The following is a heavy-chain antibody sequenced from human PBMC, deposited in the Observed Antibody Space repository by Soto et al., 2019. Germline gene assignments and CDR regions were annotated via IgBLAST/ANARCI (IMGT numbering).Heavy chain of an antibody. J-gene: IGHJ5*02. Sequence: PSETLSLTCAVSGGSISSSNWWSWVRQPPGKGLEWIGEIYHSGSTNYNPSLKSRVTISVDKSKNHFSLKLSSVTAADTAVYYCARDESTYYYDSSGYSSNWFDPWGQGTLVTVSS. D-gene: IGHD3-22*01. CDR2: IYHSGST. V-gene: IGHV4-4*02. CDR3: ARDESTYYYDSSGYSSNWFDP. CDR1: GGSISSSNW.